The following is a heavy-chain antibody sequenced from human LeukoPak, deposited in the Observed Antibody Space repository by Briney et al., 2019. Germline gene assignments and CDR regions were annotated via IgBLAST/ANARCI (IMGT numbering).Heavy chain of an antibody. Sequence: PGGSLRLSCAASGFTFRGYAMGWVRQAPGKVLDWVSTISTSGGSTYYADSVKGRFTISRDNSKNTLYLQMNSLRAEDTAVYYCAETYSSSWYGNNWFDPWGQGTLVTVSS. CDR2: ISTSGGST. CDR3: AETYSSSWYGNNWFDP. J-gene: IGHJ5*02. CDR1: GFTFRGYA. V-gene: IGHV3-23*01. D-gene: IGHD6-13*01.